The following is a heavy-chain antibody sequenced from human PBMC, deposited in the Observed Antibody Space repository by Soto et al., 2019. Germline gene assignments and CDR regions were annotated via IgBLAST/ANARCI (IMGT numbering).Heavy chain of an antibody. CDR3: ARDAGDGYNPGDY. Sequence: PGGSLRLSCAASGFTFSSYWMSWVRQAPGKGLEWVANIKQDGSEKYYVDSVKGRLTISRDNAKNSLYLQMNSLRVEDTAVYYCARDAGDGYNPGDYWGQGTLVTVSS. J-gene: IGHJ4*02. CDR1: GFTFSSYW. CDR2: IKQDGSEK. D-gene: IGHD5-12*01. V-gene: IGHV3-7*03.